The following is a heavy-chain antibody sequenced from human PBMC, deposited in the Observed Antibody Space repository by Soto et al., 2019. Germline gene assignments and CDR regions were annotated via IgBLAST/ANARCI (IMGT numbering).Heavy chain of an antibody. D-gene: IGHD3-22*01. CDR3: ARASRGDYYDTSGRFDY. CDR2: IWYDGSNK. CDR1: GFTFSSYD. Sequence: QVQLVESGGGVVQPGRSLRLSCAASGFTFSSYDMHWVRQAPGKGLEWVAVIWYDGSNKYYADSVKGRFTISRDNSKNTLYQQMNSLRAEDTAVYYCARASRGDYYDTSGRFDYWGQGTLVTVSS. V-gene: IGHV3-33*01. J-gene: IGHJ4*02.